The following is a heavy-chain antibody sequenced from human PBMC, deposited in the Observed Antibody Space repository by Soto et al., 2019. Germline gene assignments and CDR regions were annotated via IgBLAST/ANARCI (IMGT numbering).Heavy chain of an antibody. J-gene: IGHJ3*02. D-gene: IGHD2-8*01. CDR3: ARESRCVNGACGNVFDI. CDR2: IYYSGST. Sequence: QVQLQESGPGLVTPSETLSLTCTVSGGSISTYYWTWIRQSPEKGLEWLGNIYYSGSTNYSPSLNSRLTISLDTSKNQFSLKLRSVTAADTAVYYCARESRCVNGACGNVFDIWGRGTKATVSS. V-gene: IGHV4-59*12. CDR1: GGSISTYY.